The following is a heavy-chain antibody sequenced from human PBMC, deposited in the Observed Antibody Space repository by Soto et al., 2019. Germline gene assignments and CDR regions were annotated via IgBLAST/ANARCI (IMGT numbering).Heavy chain of an antibody. Sequence: TLSLTCTLSGGSVRAPDWWNWVRQSPDKGLEWIAEVHISGHSNYNPSLRSRVSVSIDSSKNQFYLNLNSVTAADTAIYYCARVRQGCSANNCYFDPWGQGTQVTVSS. V-gene: IGHV4-4*02. CDR3: ARVRQGCSANNCYFDP. J-gene: IGHJ5*01. CDR2: VHISGHS. D-gene: IGHD1-1*01. CDR1: GGSVRAPDW.